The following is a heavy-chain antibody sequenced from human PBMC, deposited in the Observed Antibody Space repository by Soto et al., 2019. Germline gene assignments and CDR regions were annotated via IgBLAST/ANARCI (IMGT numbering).Heavy chain of an antibody. CDR1: GGSFSGYY. D-gene: IGHD4-17*01. CDR3: ARQGDYGDYETDY. V-gene: IGHV4-34*01. Sequence: SETLSLTCAVYGGSFSGYYWSWIRQPPGKVLEWIGEINHSGSTNYNPSLKSRVTISVDTSKNQFSLKLSSVTAADTAVYYCARQGDYGDYETDYWGQGTLVTVSS. CDR2: INHSGST. J-gene: IGHJ4*02.